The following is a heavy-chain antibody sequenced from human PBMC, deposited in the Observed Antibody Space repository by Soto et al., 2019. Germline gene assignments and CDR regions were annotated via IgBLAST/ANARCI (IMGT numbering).Heavy chain of an antibody. CDR2: ISGSGGGT. D-gene: IGHD3-16*01. CDR1: GFTFSGYA. J-gene: IGHJ4*02. CDR3: AKGAPGGTRGYFDD. Sequence: EVQLLESGGGLVQPGGSLRLSCAASGFTFSGYAMTWVRQAPGKGLEWVSGISGSGGGTYYADFVKGRFTISRDNSKNTLHLQMNSLRAEDTAVYYCAKGAPGGTRGYFDDWGQGTLVTVSS. V-gene: IGHV3-23*01.